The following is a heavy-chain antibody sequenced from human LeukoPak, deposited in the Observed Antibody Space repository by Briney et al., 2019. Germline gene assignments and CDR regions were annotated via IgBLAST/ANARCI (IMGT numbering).Heavy chain of an antibody. D-gene: IGHD2-15*01. Sequence: PGGSLRLSCAASGFTFSSYGMHWVRQAPGQGLEWMGWINPNSGGTNYAQKFQGRVTMTRDTSISTAYMELSRLRSDDTAVYYCARTEIAATPLALDYWGQGTLVTVSS. CDR2: INPNSGGT. J-gene: IGHJ4*02. CDR1: GFTFSSYG. V-gene: IGHV1-2*02. CDR3: ARTEIAATPLALDY.